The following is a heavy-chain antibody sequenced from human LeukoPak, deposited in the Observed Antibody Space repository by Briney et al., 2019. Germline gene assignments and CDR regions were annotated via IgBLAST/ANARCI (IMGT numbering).Heavy chain of an antibody. CDR3: ARARYCSSTRCSHFDY. CDR1: GFTFSSYW. CDR2: IKQDGSER. Sequence: GGSLRLSYAASGFTFSSYWMSWVRQAPGKGLEWVANIKQDGSERNYVDSVKGRFTISRDNAKNSLYLQMNSLRAEDTAVYYCARARYCSSTRCSHFDYWGQGTLVTVSS. D-gene: IGHD2-2*01. J-gene: IGHJ4*02. V-gene: IGHV3-7*01.